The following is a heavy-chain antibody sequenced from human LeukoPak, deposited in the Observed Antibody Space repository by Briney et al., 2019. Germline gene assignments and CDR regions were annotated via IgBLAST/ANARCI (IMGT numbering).Heavy chain of an antibody. Sequence: GGSLRLSCAASGFTLSSYWMNWVRQAPGKGLEWVSVIYGGGNIYYADSVKGRFTISRDNSKNTLYLQMNSLRAEDTAVYYCARGAGYNYPYYFDYWGQGTLVTVSS. D-gene: IGHD5-24*01. J-gene: IGHJ4*02. CDR2: IYGGGNI. CDR3: ARGAGYNYPYYFDY. CDR1: GFTLSSYW. V-gene: IGHV3-53*01.